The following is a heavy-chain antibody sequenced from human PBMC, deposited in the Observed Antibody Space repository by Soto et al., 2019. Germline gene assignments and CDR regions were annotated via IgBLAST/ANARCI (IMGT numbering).Heavy chain of an antibody. CDR3: AKDGAGTPRAYYCGMDV. CDR1: GFTFSSYA. Sequence: GGSLRLSCAASGFTFSSYAMSWVRQAPGKGLEWVSAISGSGGSTYYADSVKGRFTISRDNSKNTLYLQMNSLRAEDTAVYYCAKDGAGTPRAYYCGMDVWGQGTMVTVPS. J-gene: IGHJ6*02. D-gene: IGHD1-7*01. V-gene: IGHV3-23*01. CDR2: ISGSGGST.